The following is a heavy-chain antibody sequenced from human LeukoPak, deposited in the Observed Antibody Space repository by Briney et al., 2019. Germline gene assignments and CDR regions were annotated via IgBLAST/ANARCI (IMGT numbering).Heavy chain of an antibody. CDR1: DYSISGDYF. Sequence: SETLSLTCIVSDYSISGDYFWGWLRQPPGKGLEWIGSVYDTGRAYYYPSFKSRVTISVDTSKNQFSLRLTSVTAADTAVYYCARYSDQLRGSFDHWGQGTLVTVSS. J-gene: IGHJ4*02. CDR3: ARYSDQLRGSFDH. V-gene: IGHV4-38-2*02. CDR2: VYDTGRA. D-gene: IGHD2-2*01.